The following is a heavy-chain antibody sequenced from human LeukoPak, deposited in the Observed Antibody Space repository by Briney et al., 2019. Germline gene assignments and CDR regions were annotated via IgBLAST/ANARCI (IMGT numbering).Heavy chain of an antibody. J-gene: IGHJ5*02. V-gene: IGHV3-11*06. CDR2: ISSSSSYT. CDR1: GFTFSDYY. D-gene: IGHD5-12*01. Sequence: KSGGSLRLSCAASGFTFSDYYMSSIRQAPGKGLGWDSYISSSSSYTNYADSVKGRFTISRDNAKNSLYLQMNSLRAEDAAVYYCARLLPPIVATSHWFDPWGQGTLVTVSS. CDR3: ARLLPPIVATSHWFDP.